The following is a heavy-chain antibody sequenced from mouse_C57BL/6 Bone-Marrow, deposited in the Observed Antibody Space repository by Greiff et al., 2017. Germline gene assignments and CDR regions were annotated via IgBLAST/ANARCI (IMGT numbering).Heavy chain of an antibody. CDR1: GYTFTSYG. CDR2: LYPRSGNT. CDR3: ASGFAY. J-gene: IGHJ3*01. V-gene: IGHV1-81*01. Sequence: QVQLQQSGAELARPGASVQLSCKASGYTFTSYGISCVKPRTGQGLAWIGELYPRSGNTYYNEKFKGKATLTADKSSSTAYMELRSLTSEDSAVYFCASGFAYWGQGTLVTVSA.